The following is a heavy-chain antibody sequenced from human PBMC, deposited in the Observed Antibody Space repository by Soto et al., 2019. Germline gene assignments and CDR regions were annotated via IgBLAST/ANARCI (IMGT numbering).Heavy chain of an antibody. J-gene: IGHJ5*02. Sequence: SETLSLTCTVSGGSISSYYWSWIRQPPGKGLEWIGYIYYSGSTNYNPSLKSRVTISVDTSKNQFSLKLSSVTAADTAVYYCARHYTIFGWFDPWGQGTLVTVSS. D-gene: IGHD3-3*01. CDR3: ARHYTIFGWFDP. CDR2: IYYSGST. V-gene: IGHV4-59*08. CDR1: GGSISSYY.